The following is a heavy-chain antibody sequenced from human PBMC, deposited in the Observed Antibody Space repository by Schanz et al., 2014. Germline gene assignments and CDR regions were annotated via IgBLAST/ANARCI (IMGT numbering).Heavy chain of an antibody. V-gene: IGHV3-33*06. CDR1: GFTFSTYG. Sequence: QVQLVESGGGVVQPGGSLRLSCASSGFTFSTYGMHWVRQAPVKGLEWVAVIYYDGGLRFFADSVRGRVTISRDNSNNMVYLQMNSLRAEDTAIYYCTKWANEGGGGYCHFDLWGQGTLVTVSS. CDR3: TKWANEGGGGYCHFDL. J-gene: IGHJ4*02. CDR2: IYYDGGLR. D-gene: IGHD2-21*01.